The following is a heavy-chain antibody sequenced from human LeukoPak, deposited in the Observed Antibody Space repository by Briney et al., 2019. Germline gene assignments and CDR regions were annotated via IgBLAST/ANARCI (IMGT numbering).Heavy chain of an antibody. CDR1: GGSISSGGYS. CDR3: ARDGGNAASNYFDY. Sequence: SQTLSLTCAVSGGSISSGGYSWSWIRQPPGKGLERIGHIYHSGSTYYNPSLKSRVTISVDRSKNQFSLKLSSVTAADTAVYYCARDGGNAASNYFDYWGQGTLVTVSS. J-gene: IGHJ4*02. CDR2: IYHSGST. V-gene: IGHV4-30-2*01. D-gene: IGHD2-15*01.